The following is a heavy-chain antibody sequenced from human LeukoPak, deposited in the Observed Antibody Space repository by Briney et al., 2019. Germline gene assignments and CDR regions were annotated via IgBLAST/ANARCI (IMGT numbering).Heavy chain of an antibody. CDR3: ARESSGYFY. CDR2: IYYSGST. CDR1: GGSISSYH. Sequence: SETLSLTCNVSGGSISSYHWSWIRQPPGKGLEWIGYIYYSGSTNYNPSLKSRVTISVDTSKNQFSLKLSSVTAADTAVYYCARESSGYFYWGQGTLVTVSS. V-gene: IGHV4-59*01. J-gene: IGHJ4*02. D-gene: IGHD3-22*01.